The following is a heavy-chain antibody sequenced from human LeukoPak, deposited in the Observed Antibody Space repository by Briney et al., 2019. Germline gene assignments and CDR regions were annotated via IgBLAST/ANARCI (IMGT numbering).Heavy chain of an antibody. CDR3: ARDNAGGYSYGRLDY. CDR2: IIPIFGTA. J-gene: IGHJ4*02. D-gene: IGHD5-18*01. Sequence: ASVKVSCKASGGTFSSYAISWVRRAPGQGLEWMGGIIPIFGTANYAQKFQGRVTITADKSTSTAYMELSSLRSEDTAVYYCARDNAGGYSYGRLDYWGQGTLVTVSS. V-gene: IGHV1-69*06. CDR1: GGTFSSYA.